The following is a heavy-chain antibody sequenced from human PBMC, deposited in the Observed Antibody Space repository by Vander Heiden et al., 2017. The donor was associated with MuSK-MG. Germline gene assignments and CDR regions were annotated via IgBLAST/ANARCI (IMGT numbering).Heavy chain of an antibody. CDR1: GGSFSGYY. J-gene: IGHJ2*01. V-gene: IGHV4-34*01. D-gene: IGHD7-27*01. Sequence: QVQLQQWGAGLLKPSETLSLTCAVYGGSFSGYYWSWIRQPPGKGLEWIGEINHSGSTNYNPSLKSRVTISVDMSKNQFSLKLSSVTAADTAVYYCARVLNWGSRYWYFDLWGRGTLVTVSS. CDR3: ARVLNWGSRYWYFDL. CDR2: INHSGST.